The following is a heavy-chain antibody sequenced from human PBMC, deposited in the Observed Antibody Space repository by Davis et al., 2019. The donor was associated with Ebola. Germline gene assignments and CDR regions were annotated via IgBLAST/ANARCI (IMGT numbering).Heavy chain of an antibody. Sequence: PGGSLRLSCAASGFTFSSYGMHWVRQAPGKGLEWVAVISYDGSNKYYADSVKGRFTISRDNSKNTLYLQMNSLRAEDTAVYYCAKDLPYDSSGNPLDYWGQGTLVTVSS. V-gene: IGHV3-30*18. CDR3: AKDLPYDSSGNPLDY. CDR1: GFTFSSYG. J-gene: IGHJ4*02. D-gene: IGHD3-22*01. CDR2: ISYDGSNK.